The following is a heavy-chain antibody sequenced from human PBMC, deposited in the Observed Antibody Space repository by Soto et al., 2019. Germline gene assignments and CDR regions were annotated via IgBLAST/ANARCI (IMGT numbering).Heavy chain of an antibody. CDR1: GFTVSNHH. Sequence: EEQLVESGGGLIQPGGSLRLSCAASGFTVSNHHMAWVRQAPGRGLEWVSLIYTRGRPYYTGSVKGRFTISRDASKNTLHLQMNTLRADDTAVYYWARYPAVTSGFDCWGQGTLVTVSS. CDR3: ARYPAVTSGFDC. D-gene: IGHD2-21*01. CDR2: IYTRGRP. J-gene: IGHJ4*02. V-gene: IGHV3-53*01.